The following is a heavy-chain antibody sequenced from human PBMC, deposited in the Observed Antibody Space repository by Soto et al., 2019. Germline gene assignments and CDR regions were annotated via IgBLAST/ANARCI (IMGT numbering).Heavy chain of an antibody. CDR2: IYTSGST. CDR1: GGSISSYY. CDR3: ARDGPYFYFWRGYGTFFLY. D-gene: IGHD3-3*01. J-gene: IGHJ4*02. Sequence: SENLSLTCTVSGGSISSYYWSWIRQPAGKGLEWIGRIYTSGSTNYNPSLKSRVTMSVDTSKNQFSLKLSSVTAADTAVYYCARDGPYFYFWRGYGTFFLYWGPGTLVTVS. V-gene: IGHV4-4*07.